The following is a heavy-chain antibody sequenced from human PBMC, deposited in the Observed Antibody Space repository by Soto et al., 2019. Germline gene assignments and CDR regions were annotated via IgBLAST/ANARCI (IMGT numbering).Heavy chain of an antibody. CDR1: GFTFSSYG. J-gene: IGHJ4*02. CDR3: ARPFQSLYGSGSLWDKYFDY. Sequence: QVQLVESGGGVVQPGRSLRLSCAASGFTFSSYGMHWVRQAPGKGLEWVAVIWYDGSNKYYADSVKGRFTISRDNSKNTLYLQMNSLRAEDTAVYYCARPFQSLYGSGSLWDKYFDYWGQGTLVTVSS. D-gene: IGHD3-10*01. CDR2: IWYDGSNK. V-gene: IGHV3-33*01.